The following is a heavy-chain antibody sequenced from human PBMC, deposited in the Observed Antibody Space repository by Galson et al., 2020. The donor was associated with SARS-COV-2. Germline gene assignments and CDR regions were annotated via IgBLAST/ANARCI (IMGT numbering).Heavy chain of an antibody. CDR2: IYYSGST. D-gene: IGHD6-19*01. CDR1: GGSISSSSYY. CDR3: ATRKEGYSSGWYPRGYYYYGMDV. Sequence: SQTLSLTCTVSGGSISSSSYYWGWIRQPPGKGLEWIGSIYYSGSTYYNPSLKSRVTISVDTSKNQFSLKLSSVTAADTAVYYCATRKEGYSSGWYPRGYYYYGMDVWGQGTTVTVSS. J-gene: IGHJ6*02. V-gene: IGHV4-39*07.